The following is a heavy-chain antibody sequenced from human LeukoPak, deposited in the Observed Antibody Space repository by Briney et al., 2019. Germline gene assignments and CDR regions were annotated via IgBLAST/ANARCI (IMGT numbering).Heavy chain of an antibody. CDR2: ISSSSSYI. CDR3: ARDQKLLEAFDI. V-gene: IGHV3-21*01. J-gene: IGHJ3*02. CDR1: GFTFSSYS. Sequence: GGSLRLSCAASGFTFSSYSMTWVRQAPGKGLEWVSSISSSSSYIYYADSVKGRFTISRDNAKNSLYLQMNSLRAEDTAVYYCARDQKLLEAFDIWGQGTMVTVSS. D-gene: IGHD1-1*01.